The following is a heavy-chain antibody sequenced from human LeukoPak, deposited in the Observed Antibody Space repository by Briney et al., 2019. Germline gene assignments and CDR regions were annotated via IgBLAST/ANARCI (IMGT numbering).Heavy chain of an antibody. Sequence: GGSLLLSCAASGFTFTTYWMTWGRPAPGKGLEGVANIKEDGSEKYYIDAVEGRFAISRDNTKNSLFLQMNSLRAEDTAVYYCVSAPNSYYLDHWGQGALVTVSS. CDR2: IKEDGSEK. CDR3: VSAPNSYYLDH. V-gene: IGHV3-7*01. J-gene: IGHJ4*02. CDR1: GFTFTTYW.